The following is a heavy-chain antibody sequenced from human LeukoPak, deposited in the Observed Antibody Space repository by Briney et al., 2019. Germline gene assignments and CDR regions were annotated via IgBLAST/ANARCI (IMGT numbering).Heavy chain of an antibody. CDR1: GYTLTELS. Sequence: VASVKVSCKVSGYTLTELSMHWVRQAPGKGLEWMGGFDPEDGETIYAQKLQGRVTMTEDTSTDTAYMELSSLRSEDTAVYYCASSCSSTSCYGGQKGRIAAAVYAFDIWGQGTMVTVSS. J-gene: IGHJ3*02. V-gene: IGHV1-24*01. CDR3: ASSCSSTSCYGGQKGRIAAAVYAFDI. CDR2: FDPEDGET. D-gene: IGHD2-2*01.